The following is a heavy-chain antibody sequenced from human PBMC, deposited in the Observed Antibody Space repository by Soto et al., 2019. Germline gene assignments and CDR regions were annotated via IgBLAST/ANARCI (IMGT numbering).Heavy chain of an antibody. Sequence: GASVKVSCKASGYTFTSYGISWVRQAPGQGLEWMGWINAGNGNTKYSQKFQGRVTITRDTSASTAYMELSSLRSEDTAVYYCARAFLPSGWDYFDYWGQGTLVTVSS. CDR2: INAGNGNT. CDR3: ARAFLPSGWDYFDY. D-gene: IGHD6-19*01. V-gene: IGHV1-3*01. J-gene: IGHJ4*02. CDR1: GYTFTSYG.